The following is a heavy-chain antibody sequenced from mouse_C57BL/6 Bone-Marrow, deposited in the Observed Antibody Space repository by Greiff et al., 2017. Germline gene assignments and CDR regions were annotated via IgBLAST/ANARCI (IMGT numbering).Heavy chain of an antibody. CDR2: IHPNSGST. CDR3: ARDYYSNNYYAMDY. V-gene: IGHV1-64*01. D-gene: IGHD2-5*01. J-gene: IGHJ4*01. CDR1: GYTFTSYW. Sequence: VQLQQPGAELVKPGASVKLSCKASGYTFTSYWMHWVKQRPGQGLEWIGMIHPNSGSTNYNEKFKSKSTLTVDKSSSTAYMQLSSLTSEDSAVYYCARDYYSNNYYAMDYWGQGTSVTVSS.